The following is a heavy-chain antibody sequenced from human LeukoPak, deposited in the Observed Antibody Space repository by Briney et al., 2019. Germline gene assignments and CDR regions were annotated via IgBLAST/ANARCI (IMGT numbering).Heavy chain of an antibody. D-gene: IGHD3-9*01. J-gene: IGHJ4*02. CDR3: ARDRYIGVRFDY. V-gene: IGHV3-48*03. CDR1: GFTFSSYE. Sequence: GGSLRLSCAASGFTFSSYEMNWVRQAPGKGLEWVSYISSSGSTIYYADSVKGRFTISRDNAKNSLYLQMNSLRAEDTAVYYCARDRYIGVRFDYWGQGTLVTVSS. CDR2: ISSSGSTI.